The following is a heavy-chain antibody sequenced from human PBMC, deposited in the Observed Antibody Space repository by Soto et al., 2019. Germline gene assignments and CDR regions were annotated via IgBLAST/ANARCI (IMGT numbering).Heavy chain of an antibody. J-gene: IGHJ3*02. CDR1: GGSIRSYY. V-gene: IGHV4-59*08. CDR3: ARLGGLGAFDI. CDR2: IYYSGST. Sequence: PSETLSLTCTVSGGSIRSYYWSWIRQPPGKGLEWIGYIYYSGSTNYNPSLKSRVTISVDTSKNQFSLKLSSVTAADTAVYYCARLGGLGAFDIWGQGTMVTVSS. D-gene: IGHD3-16*01.